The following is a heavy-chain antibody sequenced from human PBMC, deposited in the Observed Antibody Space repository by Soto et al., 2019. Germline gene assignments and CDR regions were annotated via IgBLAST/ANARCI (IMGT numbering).Heavy chain of an antibody. CDR3: ARARGTMIVVAFDY. CDR2: IIPIFGTA. V-gene: IGHV1-69*06. CDR1: GGTFSSYA. J-gene: IGHJ4*02. D-gene: IGHD3-22*01. Sequence: SVKVSCKASGGTFSSYAISWVRQAPGQGLEWMGGIIPIFGTANYAQKFQGRVTNTADKSTSTAYMELSSLGSEDTAVYYCARARGTMIVVAFDYWGQGTLVTVSS.